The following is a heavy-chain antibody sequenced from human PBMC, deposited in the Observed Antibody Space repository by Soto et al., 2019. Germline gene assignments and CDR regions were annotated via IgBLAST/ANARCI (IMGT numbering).Heavy chain of an antibody. J-gene: IGHJ4*02. CDR1: GDSISYYY. D-gene: IGHD3-9*01. CDR3: ARHSPDFDWLSQFDY. Sequence: SETLSLTCSVSGDSISYYYWSWIRQPPGRELEWIGNIFYTGSTNYNPSLKSRVTISIDTSKNQLSLKLSSVTAADTAVYYCARHSPDFDWLSQFDYWGQGTLVTVSS. V-gene: IGHV4-59*08. CDR2: IFYTGST.